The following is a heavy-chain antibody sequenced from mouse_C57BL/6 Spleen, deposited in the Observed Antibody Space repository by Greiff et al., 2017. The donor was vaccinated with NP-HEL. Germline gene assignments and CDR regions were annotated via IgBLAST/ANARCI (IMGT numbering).Heavy chain of an antibody. CDR3: AEGGNVNY. Sequence: VQLQQPGAELVRPGTSVKLSCKASGYTFTSYWMHWVKQRPGQGLEWIGVIDPSDSYTNYNQKFKGKATLTVDTSSSTAYMQLSSLTSEDSAVYYCAEGGNVNYWGQGTTLTVSS. CDR2: IDPSDSYT. V-gene: IGHV1-59*01. J-gene: IGHJ2*01. CDR1: GYTFTSYW. D-gene: IGHD2-1*01.